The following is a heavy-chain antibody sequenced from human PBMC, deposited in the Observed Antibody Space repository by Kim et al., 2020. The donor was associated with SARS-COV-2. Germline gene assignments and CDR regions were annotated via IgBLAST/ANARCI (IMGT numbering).Heavy chain of an antibody. CDR1: GGSVSSGSYY. CDR2: IYYSGST. J-gene: IGHJ4*01. D-gene: IGHD2-2*02. Sequence: SETLSLTCTVSGGSVSSGSYYWSWIRQPPGKGLEWIGYIYYSGSTNYNPSLKRRVTISVDTSKNQFSPQLSSVTAADTAVYSFASWGYCSLTSCYTGFD. CDR3: ASWGYCSLTSCYTGFD. V-gene: IGHV4-61*01.